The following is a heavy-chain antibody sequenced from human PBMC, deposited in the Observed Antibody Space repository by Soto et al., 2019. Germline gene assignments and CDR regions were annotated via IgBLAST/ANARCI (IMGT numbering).Heavy chain of an antibody. D-gene: IGHD2-15*01. CDR3: ARASGGTLFDP. J-gene: IGHJ5*02. V-gene: IGHV3-20*01. CDR1: GFTFDDYG. CDR2: INWNGGST. Sequence: GGSLRLSCAASGFTFDDYGMSWVRQAPGKGLEWVSGINWNGGSTGYADSVKGRFTISRDNAKNSLYLQMNSLRAEDTALYHSARASGGTLFDPWGQGTLVTVSS.